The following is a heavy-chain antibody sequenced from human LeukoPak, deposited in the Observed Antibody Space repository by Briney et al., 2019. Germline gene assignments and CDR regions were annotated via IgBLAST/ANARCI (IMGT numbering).Heavy chain of an antibody. CDR3: AREPHSPRGGFDY. J-gene: IGHJ4*02. CDR2: IYYSGST. CDR1: GGSISSGGYD. V-gene: IGHV4-31*03. D-gene: IGHD3-10*01. Sequence: SQTLSLTCIVSGGSISSGGYDWSWIRQHPGKGLEWIGYIYYSGSTYYNPSLKSRVTISVDTSKNQFSLKLSSVTAADTAVYYCAREPHSPRGGFDYWGQGTLVTVSS.